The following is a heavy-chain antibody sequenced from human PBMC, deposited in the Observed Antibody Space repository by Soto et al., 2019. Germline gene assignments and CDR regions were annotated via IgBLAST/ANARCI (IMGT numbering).Heavy chain of an antibody. J-gene: IGHJ6*02. CDR2: IHYSGST. V-gene: IGHV4-39*01. CDR3: ARHLMTGPYNYYCNGMDV. Sequence: QLQLQESGPGLMKPSETLSLNCTVSGASISGSTSYWGWIRQPPGKGLEWIGKIHYSGSTYYSPSLTRRGTLSVDTSQNQFSLRLSSVTAADTAVYYCARHLMTGPYNYYCNGMDVWGPGTTVTVS. D-gene: IGHD3-9*01. CDR1: GASISGSTSY.